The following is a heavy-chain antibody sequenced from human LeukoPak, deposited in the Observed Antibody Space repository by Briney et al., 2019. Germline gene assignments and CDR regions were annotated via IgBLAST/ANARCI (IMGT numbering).Heavy chain of an antibody. CDR3: ARGRIVGATGSVY. CDR2: INSDGSST. Sequence: GGSLRLSCADSGFTFSSYWMHWVRQAPGKGLVWVSRINSDGSSTSYADSVKGRFTISRDNAKNTLYLQMNSLRAEDTAVYYCARGRIVGATGSVYWGQGTLVTVSS. D-gene: IGHD1-26*01. CDR1: GFTFSSYW. V-gene: IGHV3-74*01. J-gene: IGHJ4*02.